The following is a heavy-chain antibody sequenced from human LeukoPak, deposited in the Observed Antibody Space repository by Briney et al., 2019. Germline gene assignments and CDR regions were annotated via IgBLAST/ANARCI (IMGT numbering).Heavy chain of an antibody. CDR2: IYTSGST. CDR3: SSGFLDYYDSSGYHSAPDY. V-gene: IGHV4-61*02. Sequence: SQTLSLTCTVSGGSISSGSHYWSWIRQPAGKGLEWIGRIYTSGSTNYNPSLKSRVTISVDTSKNQFSLKLSSVTAADTAVYYCSSGFLDYYDSSGYHSAPDYWGQGTLVTVSS. J-gene: IGHJ4*02. D-gene: IGHD3-22*01. CDR1: GGSISSGSHY.